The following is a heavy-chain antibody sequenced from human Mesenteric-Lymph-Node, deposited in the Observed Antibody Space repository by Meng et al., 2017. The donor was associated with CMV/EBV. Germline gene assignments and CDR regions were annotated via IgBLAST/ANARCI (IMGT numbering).Heavy chain of an antibody. D-gene: IGHD6-19*01. V-gene: IGHV5-51*01. CDR1: GYNFARYW. Sequence: GGSLRLSCKASGYNFARYWIGWVRQMPGKGLEWMGIIYPADSDTRYSPSFQGQVTISADKSISTAYLQWSSLKASDTAMYYCASSSSGWSLDYWGQGTLVTVSS. CDR3: ASSSSGWSLDY. J-gene: IGHJ4*02. CDR2: IYPADSDT.